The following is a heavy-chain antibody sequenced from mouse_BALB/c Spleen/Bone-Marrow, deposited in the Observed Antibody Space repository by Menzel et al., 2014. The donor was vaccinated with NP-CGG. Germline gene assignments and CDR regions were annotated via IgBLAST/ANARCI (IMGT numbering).Heavy chain of an antibody. CDR1: GFNIKDTY. CDR2: IDPANGNT. D-gene: IGHD1-1*01. CDR3: ANYYYGSSLFAY. Sequence: EVKLVESGAELVKPGASVKLSCTASGFNIKDTYMHWVKQRPEQGLGWIGRIDPANGNTKYDPKFQGKATITADTSSNTAYLQLSSLTSEDTAVYYCANYYYGSSLFAYWGQGTLVTVSA. V-gene: IGHV14-3*02. J-gene: IGHJ3*01.